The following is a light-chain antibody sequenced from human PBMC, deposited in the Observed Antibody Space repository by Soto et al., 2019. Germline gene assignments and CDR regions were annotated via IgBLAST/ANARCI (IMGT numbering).Light chain of an antibody. J-gene: IGKJ5*01. Sequence: EIFLTQSPGTLSLSPWERATLSWRASQSVSSSYLAWYQQKPGQAPRLLIYGASSRATGIPDRFSGSGSGTDFTLTISRLEPEDFAVYYCQQYGSSLITFGQGTRLEI. CDR3: QQYGSSLIT. V-gene: IGKV3-20*01. CDR2: GAS. CDR1: QSVSSSY.